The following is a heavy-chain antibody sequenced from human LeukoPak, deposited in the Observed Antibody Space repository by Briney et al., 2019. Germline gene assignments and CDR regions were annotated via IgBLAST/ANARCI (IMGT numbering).Heavy chain of an antibody. CDR2: INPNSGGT. D-gene: IGHD2-15*01. V-gene: IGHV1-2*02. CDR3: ARAEQKHCSGGSCYLDY. J-gene: IGHJ4*02. CDR1: GYTFTSYY. Sequence: GASVKVSCKASGYTFTSYYMHWVRQAPGQGLEWMGWINPNSGGTNYAQKFQGRVTMTRDTSISTAYMELSRLRSDDTAVYYCARAEQKHCSGGSCYLDYWGQGTLVTVSS.